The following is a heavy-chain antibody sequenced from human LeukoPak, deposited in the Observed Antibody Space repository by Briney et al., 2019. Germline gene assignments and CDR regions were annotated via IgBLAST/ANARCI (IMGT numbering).Heavy chain of an antibody. D-gene: IGHD4-23*01. J-gene: IGHJ5*02. CDR1: GGSISSHY. Sequence: SETLSLTCTVSGGSISSHYWSWIRQPPGKGLEWIGYIYYSGSTNYNPSLKSRVTISVDTSKNQFSLKLSSVTAADTAVCYCARGGNPTWLFDPWGQGTLVTVSS. CDR3: ARGGNPTWLFDP. V-gene: IGHV4-59*11. CDR2: IYYSGST.